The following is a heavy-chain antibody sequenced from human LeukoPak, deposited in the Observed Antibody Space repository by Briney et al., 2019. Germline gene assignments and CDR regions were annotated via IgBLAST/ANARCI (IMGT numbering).Heavy chain of an antibody. V-gene: IGHV4-59*01. J-gene: IGHJ6*02. D-gene: IGHD2-21*01. CDR1: GSSIDSYY. CDR2: IYSSGST. CDR3: ARGGDPRYGMDV. Sequence: SETLSLTCIVSGSSIDSYYWNWIRQPPGKGLEWIGYIYSSGSTKYNPSLRSRVTISVDTSKNQCSLKLSSVTAADTAVYYCARGGDPRYGMDVWGQGTTVTVSS.